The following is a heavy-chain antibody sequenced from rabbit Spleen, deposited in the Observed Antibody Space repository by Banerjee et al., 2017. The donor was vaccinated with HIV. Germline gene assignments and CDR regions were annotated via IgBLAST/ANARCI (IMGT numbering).Heavy chain of an antibody. J-gene: IGHJ2*01. D-gene: IGHD1-1*01. Sequence: LVESGGGLVKPGGTLTLTCTVSGFSFSSNWICWVRQAPGKGLEWIACIDTNDGDTDDESWPKGRFPISKNSSATVTLQMTSLTAADTATYFCARNYVNAFDPWGQGTLVTVS. CDR2: IDTNDGDT. V-gene: IGHV1S45*01. CDR3: ARNYVNAFDP. CDR1: GFSFSSNW.